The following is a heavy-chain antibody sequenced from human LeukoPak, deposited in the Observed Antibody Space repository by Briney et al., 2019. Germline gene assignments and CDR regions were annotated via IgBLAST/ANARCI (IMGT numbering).Heavy chain of an antibody. CDR1: GDSISSGDYY. CDR2: IYTSGST. V-gene: IGHV4-61*02. D-gene: IGHD6-19*01. Sequence: PSETLSLTCTVSGDSISSGDYYWSWVRQPAGKGLEWIGRIYTSGSTNYNPSLKSRVTISVDMSKNQFSLKLTSVTAADTAVYYCARQSGGWYYFDYWGQGTLVTVSS. CDR3: ARQSGGWYYFDY. J-gene: IGHJ4*02.